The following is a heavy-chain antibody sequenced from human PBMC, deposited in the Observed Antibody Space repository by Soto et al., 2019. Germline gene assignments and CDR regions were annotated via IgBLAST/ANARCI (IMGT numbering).Heavy chain of an antibody. Sequence: PXATLSLTFSVSGTSIKNSIDFWAWIRQPPGKGLEFVGSVYSTGGTYYNPSLKNRLTVSAHTSQNQFSLTLKSVTAADSAVYYCGRVTEDATPHSDFDVWGQGTLVTVSS. CDR2: VYSTGGT. J-gene: IGHJ4*02. CDR1: GTSIKNSIDF. D-gene: IGHD2-15*01. V-gene: IGHV4-39*01. CDR3: GRVTEDATPHSDFDV.